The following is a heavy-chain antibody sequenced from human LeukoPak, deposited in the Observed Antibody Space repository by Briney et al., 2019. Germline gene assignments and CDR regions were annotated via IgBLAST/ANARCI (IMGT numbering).Heavy chain of an antibody. J-gene: IGHJ6*03. D-gene: IGHD3-22*01. CDR2: INPKSSGT. CDR1: GYTFTDYS. CDR3: ARYSSYYDYRPYYYYYMDV. Sequence: GASVKVSCKASGYTFTDYSLHWVRQAPGQGLEWMGWINPKSSGTNYAQRFQDRLTMTTDTSTNTAYMELRSLRSDDTAVYYCARYSSYYDYRPYYYYYMDVWGKGTTVTISS. V-gene: IGHV1-2*02.